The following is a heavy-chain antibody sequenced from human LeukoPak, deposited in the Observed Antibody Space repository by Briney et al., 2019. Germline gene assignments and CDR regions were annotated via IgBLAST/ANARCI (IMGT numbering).Heavy chain of an antibody. V-gene: IGHV3-21*01. CDR3: APGGIPPNYYYGMDV. D-gene: IGHD1-14*01. CDR1: GGSISSSS. Sequence: PSETLSLTCTVSGGSISSSSYYWGWIRQPPGKGLEWVSSISSSGSYIYYADSVKGRFTISRDNAKNSLCLQMNSLRAEDTAVYYCAPGGIPPNYYYGMDVWGQGTTVTVSS. J-gene: IGHJ6*02. CDR2: ISSSGSYI.